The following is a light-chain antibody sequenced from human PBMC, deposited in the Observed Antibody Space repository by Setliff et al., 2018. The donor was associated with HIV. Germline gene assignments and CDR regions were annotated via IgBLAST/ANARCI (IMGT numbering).Light chain of an antibody. V-gene: IGLV2-14*01. J-gene: IGLJ1*01. CDR2: EVR. CDR3: SSYAITNTLP. CDR1: SSDVGGYSY. Sequence: QPASVSGSPGQSITISCTGTSSDVGGYSYVSWYQQHPGKAPKLIIYEVRNRPSGVSNRFSGSKSGNTASLTISGLQAEDEADYYCSSYAITNTLPFGTGTKVTVL.